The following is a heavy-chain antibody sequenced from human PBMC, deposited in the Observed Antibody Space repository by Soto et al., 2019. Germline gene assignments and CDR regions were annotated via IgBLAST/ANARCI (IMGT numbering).Heavy chain of an antibody. Sequence: EVQLVESGGGLVQPGGSLRLSCAAAGFTFSNHWIHWVRQAPGKGLVWVSRINGDGTGTFYADSVRGRFAISRDNAANSVYLQMNSLRAEDTAVYYCARGLQYRYGMDVWGQGTTVTVSS. V-gene: IGHV3-74*01. CDR2: INGDGTGT. CDR3: ARGLQYRYGMDV. CDR1: GFTFSNHW. J-gene: IGHJ6*02. D-gene: IGHD4-4*01.